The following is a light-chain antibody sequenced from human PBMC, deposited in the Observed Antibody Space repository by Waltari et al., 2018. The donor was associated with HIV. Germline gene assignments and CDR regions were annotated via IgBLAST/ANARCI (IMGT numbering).Light chain of an antibody. CDR3: QAWDSTSGV. J-gene: IGLJ3*02. V-gene: IGLV3-1*01. CDR2: QDT. Sequence: SYELTQPPSVSVSPGQTASVTCSGDTLGDKFVFWYQQKPGQSPELVIFQDTKRPSGIPERFSGSNSGNTATLTISGTQAVDEADYYCQAWDSTSGVFGGGTMLTVL. CDR1: TLGDKF.